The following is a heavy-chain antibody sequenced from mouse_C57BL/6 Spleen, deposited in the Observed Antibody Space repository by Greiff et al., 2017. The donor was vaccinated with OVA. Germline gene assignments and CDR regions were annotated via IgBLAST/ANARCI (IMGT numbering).Heavy chain of an antibody. V-gene: IGHV5-4*01. D-gene: IGHD1-1*01. Sequence: EVQVVESGGGLVKPGGSLKLSCAASGFTFSSYAMSWVRQTPEKRLEWVATISDGGSYTYYPDNVKGRFTISRDNAKNNLYLQMSHLKSEDTAMYYCARDMDYGTEYYFDYWGQGTTLTVSS. CDR1: GFTFSSYA. J-gene: IGHJ2*01. CDR2: ISDGGSYT. CDR3: ARDMDYGTEYYFDY.